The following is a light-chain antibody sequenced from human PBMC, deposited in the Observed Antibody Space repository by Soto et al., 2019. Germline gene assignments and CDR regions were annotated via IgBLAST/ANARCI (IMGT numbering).Light chain of an antibody. Sequence: EIVLTQSPATLSLSPGERATLSCRASQGVSSYLAWYPQKPGQAPRLLIYDASNRATGIPARFSGSGSGTDFTLTISSLEPEDFAVYYCQQRSNWLFTFGGGTKVEIK. V-gene: IGKV3-11*01. CDR2: DAS. CDR1: QGVSSY. CDR3: QQRSNWLFT. J-gene: IGKJ4*01.